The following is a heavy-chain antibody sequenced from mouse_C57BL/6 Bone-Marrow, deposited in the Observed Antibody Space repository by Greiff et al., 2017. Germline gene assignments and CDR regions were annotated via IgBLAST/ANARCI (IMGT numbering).Heavy chain of an antibody. Sequence: EVQLQQSGAELVRPGASVKLSCTASGFNIKDDYMHWVKQRPEQGLEWIGWIDPENGDTEYASKFQGKATITADTSSNTAYLQLSSLTSEDTAVYYCTTVYYGSSYYYAMDYWGQGTSVTVSS. V-gene: IGHV14-4*01. CDR2: IDPENGDT. J-gene: IGHJ4*01. D-gene: IGHD1-1*01. CDR3: TTVYYGSSYYYAMDY. CDR1: GFNIKDDY.